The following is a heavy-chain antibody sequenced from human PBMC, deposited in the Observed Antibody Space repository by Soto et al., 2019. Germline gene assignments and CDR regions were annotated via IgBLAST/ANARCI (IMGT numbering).Heavy chain of an antibody. CDR1: GFTLSSYS. CDR2: ISSSSSYI. D-gene: IGHD1-26*01. Sequence: GGSLRLSCAASGFTLSSYSMNWVRQAPGKGLEWVSSISSSSSYIYYADSVRGRFTISRDNAKNLLYLQMNSLRAEDTALYYCARARVSGSHRAPFDYWGQGTLVTVSS. V-gene: IGHV3-21*01. J-gene: IGHJ4*02. CDR3: ARARVSGSHRAPFDY.